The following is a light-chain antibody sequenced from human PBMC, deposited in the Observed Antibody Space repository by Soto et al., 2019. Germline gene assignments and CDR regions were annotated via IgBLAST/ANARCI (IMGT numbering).Light chain of an antibody. J-gene: IGLJ1*01. Sequence: QSALTQPRSVSGSPGQSVTISCTGSSSVVGAYNYVSWYQRHAGKGPKLIIHDVSVRPSGVPDRFSASKSDNTASLTISGLQTEDEADYYCSSYAGNYVYVFGSGTKVTVL. CDR2: DVS. V-gene: IGLV2-11*01. CDR3: SSYAGNYVYV. CDR1: SSVVGAYNY.